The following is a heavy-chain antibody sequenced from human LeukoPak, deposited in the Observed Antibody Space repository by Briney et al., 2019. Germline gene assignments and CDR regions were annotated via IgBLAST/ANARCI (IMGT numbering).Heavy chain of an antibody. CDR2: INTDGSST. V-gene: IGHV3-74*01. J-gene: IGHJ3*02. CDR3: ARQETSSYNGAFDI. D-gene: IGHD1-26*01. CDR1: GFTFTRYW. Sequence: GGSLRLSCAASGFTFTRYWMHWVRQAPGKGLVWVSRINTDGSSTAYADSVKGRFTISRDNAKNSLYLQMNSLRADDTAVYHCARQETSSYNGAFDIWGQGTMVTVSS.